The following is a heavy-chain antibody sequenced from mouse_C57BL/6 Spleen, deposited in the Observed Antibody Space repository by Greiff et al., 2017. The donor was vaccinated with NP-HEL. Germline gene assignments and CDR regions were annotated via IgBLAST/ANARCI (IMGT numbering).Heavy chain of an antibody. J-gene: IGHJ1*03. CDR2: IDPSDSET. V-gene: IGHV1-52*01. CDR1: GYTFTSYW. CDR3: ARGGDGYYGYFDV. D-gene: IGHD2-3*01. Sequence: QVQLQQPGAELVRPGSSVKLSCKASGYTFTSYWMHWVKQRPIQGLEWIGNIDPSDSETHYNQKFKDKATLTVDKSSSTAYMQLSSLTSEDSAVYYCARGGDGYYGYFDVWGTGTTVTASS.